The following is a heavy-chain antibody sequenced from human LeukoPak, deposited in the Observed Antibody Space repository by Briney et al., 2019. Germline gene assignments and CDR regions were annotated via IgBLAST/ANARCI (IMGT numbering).Heavy chain of an antibody. CDR1: GGSFSGYY. V-gene: IGHV4-34*01. CDR3: ARAAAGLRWFDP. CDR2: INHSGST. Sequence: SETLSLTCAVYGGSFSGYYWSWIRQPPGKGLEWIGEINHSGSTNYNPSLKSRVTISVDTSKNQFSLKLSSVTAADTAVYYCARAAAGLRWFDPWGQGTLVTVSS. D-gene: IGHD6-13*01. J-gene: IGHJ5*02.